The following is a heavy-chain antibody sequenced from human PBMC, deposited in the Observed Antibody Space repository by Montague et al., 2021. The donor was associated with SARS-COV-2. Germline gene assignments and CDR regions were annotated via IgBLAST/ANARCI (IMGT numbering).Heavy chain of an antibody. J-gene: IGHJ4*02. Sequence: SLRLSCAASGFTFSSYRMSWVRQAPGKGLEWVANIKQDGSEEYYVDSVKGRFTISRDNAKNSLYLQMNSLRAEDTAVYYCARDHRQVWFGAPVMERYFDYWGQGTLVTVSS. CDR2: IKQDGSEE. CDR1: GFTFSSYR. V-gene: IGHV3-7*01. CDR3: ARDHRQVWFGAPVMERYFDY. D-gene: IGHD3-10*01.